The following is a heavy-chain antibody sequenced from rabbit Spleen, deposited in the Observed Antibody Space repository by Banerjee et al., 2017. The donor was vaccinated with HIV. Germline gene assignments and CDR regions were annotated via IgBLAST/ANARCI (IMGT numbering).Heavy chain of an antibody. J-gene: IGHJ3*01. CDR1: GFSFSHSDW. CDR3: ARDGAGGSYFAL. D-gene: IGHD8-1*01. Sequence: QSLEESGGDLVKPGASLTLTCTASGFSFSHSDWIYWVRQAPGKGLEWIGYIDPIFGTTHYASWAKGRFTISKTSSTTVTLQMTSLTAADTATYFCARDGAGGSYFALWGQGTLVTVS. CDR2: IDPIFGTT. V-gene: IGHV1S40*01.